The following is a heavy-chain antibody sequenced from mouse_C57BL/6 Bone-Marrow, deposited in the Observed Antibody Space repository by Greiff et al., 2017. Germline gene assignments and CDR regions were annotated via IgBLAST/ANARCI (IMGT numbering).Heavy chain of an antibody. CDR3: ARLSYDYEYFDV. CDR2: LNSDGGST. Sequence: EVKVVESGGGLVQPGESLKLSCESNEYEFPSHDMSWVRKTPAKRLELVAALNSDGGSTYYPDTIERRFIISRDNTKKTLYLQMSSLRSEDTALDYCARLSYDYEYFDVWGTGTTVTVSS. D-gene: IGHD2-4*01. CDR1: EYEFPSHD. J-gene: IGHJ1*03. V-gene: IGHV5-2*01.